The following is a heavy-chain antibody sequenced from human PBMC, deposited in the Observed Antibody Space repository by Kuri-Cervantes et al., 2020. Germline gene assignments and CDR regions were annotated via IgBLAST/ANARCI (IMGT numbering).Heavy chain of an antibody. CDR2: ISYDGSNK. CDR3: VKGPPGTVTTLELSY. D-gene: IGHD4-17*01. Sequence: GESLKISCAASGFTFSSYGMHWVRQAPGKGLEWVAVISYDGSNKYYADSVKGRFTISRDNSKNTLYLQMNSLRAEDTAVYYCVKGPPGTVTTLELSYWGQGTLVTVSS. V-gene: IGHV3-30*18. J-gene: IGHJ4*02. CDR1: GFTFSSYG.